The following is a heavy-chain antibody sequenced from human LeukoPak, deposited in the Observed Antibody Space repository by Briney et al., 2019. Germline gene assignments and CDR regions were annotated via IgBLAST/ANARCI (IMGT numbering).Heavy chain of an antibody. J-gene: IGHJ6*03. CDR2: INPNSGGT. Sequence: ASVKVSCKASGYTFTGYYMHWVRQAPGQGLEWMGRINPNSGGTNYAQKLQGRVTMTRDTSISTAYMELSRLRSDDTAVYYCARGVDSSGWAVYYYMDVWGKGTTVTVSS. CDR3: ARGVDSSGWAVYYYMDV. V-gene: IGHV1-2*06. D-gene: IGHD3-22*01. CDR1: GYTFTGYY.